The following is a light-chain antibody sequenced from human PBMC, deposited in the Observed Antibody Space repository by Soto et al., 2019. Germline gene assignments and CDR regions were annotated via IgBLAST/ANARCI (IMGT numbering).Light chain of an antibody. V-gene: IGKV1-5*03. J-gene: IGKJ1*01. Sequence: DIQMTQSPSTLSASVGYRVTITCRASQSISSWLAWYQQKPGKAPKLLIYKASSLESGGPSRFSGRGSGTEVTLTISSLQPDDFATYYRQQYNSSPTFGQGTKVEIK. CDR2: KAS. CDR3: QQYNSSPT. CDR1: QSISSW.